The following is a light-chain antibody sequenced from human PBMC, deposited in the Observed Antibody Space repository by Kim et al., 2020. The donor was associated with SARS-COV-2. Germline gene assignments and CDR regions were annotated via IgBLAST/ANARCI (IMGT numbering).Light chain of an antibody. Sequence: DIQITQSPSSLSASVGDRVTITCRASQNINNYLNWYQQKPGKAPKFLIYAASSLQTGVPSRFSGSGSGTDFTLTISSLQPEDFATYYCQQSYRTPPTFGQGTRLEI. CDR1: QNINNY. CDR3: QQSYRTPPT. V-gene: IGKV1-39*01. CDR2: AAS. J-gene: IGKJ2*01.